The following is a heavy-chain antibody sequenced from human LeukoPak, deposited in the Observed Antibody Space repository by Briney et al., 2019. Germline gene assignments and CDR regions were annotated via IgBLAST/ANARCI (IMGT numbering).Heavy chain of an antibody. V-gene: IGHV4-59*01. CDR2: IYYSGST. Sequence: SETLSLTCTVSGGSISSYYWSWIRQPPGKGLEWIGYIYYSGSTNYSPSLKSRVTISVDTSKNQFSLKLSSVTAADTAVYYCARGVVGGPFDYWGQGTLVTVSS. J-gene: IGHJ4*02. CDR1: GGSISSYY. D-gene: IGHD1-26*01. CDR3: ARGVVGGPFDY.